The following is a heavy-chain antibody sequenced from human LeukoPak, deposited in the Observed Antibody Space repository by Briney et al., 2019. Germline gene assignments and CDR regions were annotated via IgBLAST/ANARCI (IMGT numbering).Heavy chain of an antibody. CDR2: ISYDGSNK. V-gene: IGHV3-30-3*01. Sequence: GGSLRLSCAASGFTFSSYAMHWVRQAPGKGLEWVAVISYDGSNKYYADSVKGRFTIPRDNSKNTLYLQMNSLRAEDTAVYYCARSCSSTSCPYYYYYYMDVWGKGTTVTVSS. J-gene: IGHJ6*03. CDR3: ARSCSSTSCPYYYYYYMDV. D-gene: IGHD2-2*01. CDR1: GFTFSSYA.